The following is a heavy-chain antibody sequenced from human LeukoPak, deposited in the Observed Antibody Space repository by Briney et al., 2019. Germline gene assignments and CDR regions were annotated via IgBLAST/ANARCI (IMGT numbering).Heavy chain of an antibody. J-gene: IGHJ4*02. Sequence: SETLSLTCTVSGGSISSYYWSWIRQPPGKGLEWIGYIYYSGSTNYNPSLKSRVTISVDTSKNQFSLKLSSVTAADTAVYYCARAGSYSSSGQVDYWGQGTLVTVSS. D-gene: IGHD6-6*01. CDR3: ARAGSYSSSGQVDY. CDR2: IYYSGST. V-gene: IGHV4-59*01. CDR1: GGSISSYY.